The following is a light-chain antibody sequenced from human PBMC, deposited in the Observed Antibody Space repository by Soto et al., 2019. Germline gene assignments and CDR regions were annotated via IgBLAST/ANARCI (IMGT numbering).Light chain of an antibody. CDR1: SSDVGGYNY. V-gene: IGLV2-8*01. J-gene: IGLJ2*01. CDR2: EVS. Sequence: QSALTQPPSASGSPGQSVTISCTGTSSDVGGYNYVSWYQQHPGRAPKPMIYEVSKRPSGVPDRFSGSKSGNTASLTVSGLQPEDEADYYCSSYAGSSNLGVFGGGTKVTVL. CDR3: SSYAGSSNLGV.